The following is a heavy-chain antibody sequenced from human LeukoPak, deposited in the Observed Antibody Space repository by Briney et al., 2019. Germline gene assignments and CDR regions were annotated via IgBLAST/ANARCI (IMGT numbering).Heavy chain of an antibody. J-gene: IGHJ4*02. CDR3: ARDRPFDY. CDR1: GYTFSSYG. V-gene: IGHV1-18*01. Sequence: ASVKISCKASGYTFSSYGISWVRQAPGQGLEWMGWISTYNGNTKYAQNLQDRVTMTTDTSTSTAYMELRSLRSDDTAVYYCARDRPFDYWGQGTLVTVSS. CDR2: ISTYNGNT.